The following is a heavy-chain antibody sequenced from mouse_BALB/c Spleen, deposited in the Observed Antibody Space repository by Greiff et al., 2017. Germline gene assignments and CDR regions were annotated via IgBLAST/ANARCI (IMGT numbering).Heavy chain of an antibody. CDR3: ARDINYYGSSYFDY. D-gene: IGHD1-1*01. CDR1: GFHLTYLH. V-gene: IGHV7-3*02. Sequence: GEPVGAGGGLVPPWGFLRPLRATSGFHLTYLHIGLVRQAPGKALEWVGFIRNKANGYTTEYSASVKGRFTISRDNSQSILYLQMNTLRAEDSATYYCARDINYYGSSYFDYWGQGTTLTVSS. CDR2: IRNKANGYTT. J-gene: IGHJ2*01.